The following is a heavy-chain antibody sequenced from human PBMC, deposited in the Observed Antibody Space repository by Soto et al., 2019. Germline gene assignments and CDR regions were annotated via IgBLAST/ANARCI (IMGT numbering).Heavy chain of an antibody. CDR2: ISAHNGNT. V-gene: IGHV1-18*01. J-gene: IGHJ4*02. Sequence: QVHLVQSGAEVKKPGASVKVSCKGSGYAFTTYGITWVRQAPGQGLERMGWISAHNGNTNYAQKLQGRVTLTTDTSTSPAYMELRSLRSDDTAVYYCARGRYGDYWGQGALVTASS. CDR3: ARGRYGDY. CDR1: GYAFTTYG. D-gene: IGHD1-1*01.